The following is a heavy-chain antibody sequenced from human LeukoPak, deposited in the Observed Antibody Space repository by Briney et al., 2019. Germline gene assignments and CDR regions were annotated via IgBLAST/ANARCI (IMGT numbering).Heavy chain of an antibody. CDR2: ISYDGSSK. CDR1: GFTFKSYG. D-gene: IGHD6-19*01. V-gene: IGHV3-33*05. J-gene: IGHJ4*02. Sequence: GRSLRLSCAASGFTFKSYGMQWVRQAPGKGLEWVTFISYDGSSKYYADSVKGRFTISRDNSKNTLYLQVNSLRAEDTAVYYCARLMGRSSIGWYSDSWGRGTLVTVSS. CDR3: ARLMGRSSIGWYSDS.